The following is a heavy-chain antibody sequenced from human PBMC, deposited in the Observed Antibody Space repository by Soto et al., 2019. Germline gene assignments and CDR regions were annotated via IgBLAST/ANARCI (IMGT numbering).Heavy chain of an antibody. D-gene: IGHD2-15*01. Sequence: QITLKESGPPLVKPTQTLTLTCTFSGFSLSTSGVGVGWIRQPPGKALEWLALIYWDDDKRYSPSLKSRLTNSKDSSKTLVVLTITTPDPGDTAPYYCAHRPSYCSGGSCYSGFDYWGQGTLVTVSS. J-gene: IGHJ4*02. V-gene: IGHV2-5*02. CDR3: AHRPSYCSGGSCYSGFDY. CDR2: IYWDDDK. CDR1: GFSLSTSGVG.